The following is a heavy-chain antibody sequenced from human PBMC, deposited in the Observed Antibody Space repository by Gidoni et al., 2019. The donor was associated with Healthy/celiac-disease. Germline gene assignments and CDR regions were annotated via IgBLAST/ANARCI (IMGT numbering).Heavy chain of an antibody. CDR3: AGGGVYDRCGYYYYYYGMDV. D-gene: IGHD3-22*01. V-gene: IGHV3-21*01. CDR2: ISSRSCYI. J-gene: IGHJ6*02. Sequence: EVQLVESGGGVVKPGGSLRLSGAASGFTLSSDSMNWVRQAPGKGLGWVSSISSRSCYIYYADSVTGRFTICLDNAKDSLYLPMNSLIDEDTAVYSCAGGGVYDRCGYYYYYYGMDVWGQGTTVTVSS. CDR1: GFTLSSDS.